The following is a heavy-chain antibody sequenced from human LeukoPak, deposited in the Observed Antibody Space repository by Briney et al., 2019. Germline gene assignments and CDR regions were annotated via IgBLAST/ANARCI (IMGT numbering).Heavy chain of an antibody. Sequence: GESLKISCKGSGYSFAINWIGWVRQVPGEGLEWMGVIYPGDSDTRYSPSFQGQVTISADMSISTAYLQWSSLKASDTAMYYCARSSDYVFDYWGQGTLVTVSS. CDR2: IYPGDSDT. CDR1: GYSFAINW. V-gene: IGHV5-51*01. CDR3: ARSSDYVFDY. D-gene: IGHD4-17*01. J-gene: IGHJ4*02.